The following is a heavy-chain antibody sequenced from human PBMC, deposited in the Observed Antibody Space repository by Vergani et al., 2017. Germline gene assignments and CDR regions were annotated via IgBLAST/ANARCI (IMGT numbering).Heavy chain of an antibody. CDR3: ARHTTYTDS. CDR2: IYPADSDT. CDR1: EYSFGNSW. D-gene: IGHD1-1*01. Sequence: EVELVQSGPEMRKPGESLKISCKGSEYSFGNSWIGWVRQMPGKGREWMGIIYPADSDTRYSPSFQGQVTISAEKSISTAFLQWDSLKASATALYYCARHTTYTDSWGQGTLVTVSS. V-gene: IGHV5-51*01. J-gene: IGHJ4*02.